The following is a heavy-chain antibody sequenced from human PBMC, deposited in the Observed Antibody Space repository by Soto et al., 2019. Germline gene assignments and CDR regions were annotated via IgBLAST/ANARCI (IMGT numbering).Heavy chain of an antibody. V-gene: IGHV4-59*08. CDR3: ARHHDS. CDR2: IYYSGST. Sequence: QVQLQESGPGLVKPSETLSLTCTVSGGSISSYYWSWIRQPPGKGLEWIGYIYYSGSTNYNPSLTSRVTISVDTSKNQFSLKLSSVTAADPAVYYGARHHDSWGQGTLVTVSS. CDR1: GGSISSYY. J-gene: IGHJ4*02.